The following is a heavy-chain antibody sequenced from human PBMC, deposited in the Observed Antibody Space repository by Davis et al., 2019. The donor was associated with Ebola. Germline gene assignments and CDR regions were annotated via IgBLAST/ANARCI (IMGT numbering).Heavy chain of an antibody. Sequence: SETLSLTCTVSGGSITSYYWSWIRQPPGKGLEWIGNIYYSGVTDYNPSLKSRVTISVDMSKNQFSLKMSSVTAADTAIYYCARGLRLDPWGQGTLVTVSS. CDR3: ARGLRLDP. CDR2: IYYSGVT. J-gene: IGHJ5*02. CDR1: GGSITSYY. V-gene: IGHV4-59*01.